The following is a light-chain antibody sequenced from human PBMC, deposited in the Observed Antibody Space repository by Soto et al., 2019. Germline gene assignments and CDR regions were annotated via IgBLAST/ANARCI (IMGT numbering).Light chain of an antibody. CDR3: QQYNNWPPGT. J-gene: IGKJ5*01. CDR1: QSISSW. Sequence: MTQSPSTLSASLGDRVTITCRASQSISSWLAWYQQKPGQAPRLLIYGASTRATGIPARFSGSGSGTEFTLTISSLQSEDFAVYYCQQYNNWPPGTFGQGTRLEIK. CDR2: GAS. V-gene: IGKV3D-15*01.